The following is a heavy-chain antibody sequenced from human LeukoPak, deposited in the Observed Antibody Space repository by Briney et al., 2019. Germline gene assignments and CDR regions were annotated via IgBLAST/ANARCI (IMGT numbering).Heavy chain of an antibody. J-gene: IGHJ4*02. CDR1: GGSFSGYY. CDR3: ARGLWGLWFRVSFFDY. CDR2: INHSGST. Sequence: SETLSLTCAVYGGSFSGYYWSWIRQPPGKGLEWIGEINHSGSTNYNPSLKSRVTISVDTPKNQFSLKLSSVTAADTAVYYCARGLWGLWFRVSFFDYWGQGTLVTVSS. D-gene: IGHD3-10*01. V-gene: IGHV4-34*01.